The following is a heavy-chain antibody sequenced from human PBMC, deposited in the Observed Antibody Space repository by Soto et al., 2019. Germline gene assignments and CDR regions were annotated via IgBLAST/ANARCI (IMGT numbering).Heavy chain of an antibody. J-gene: IGHJ6*02. D-gene: IGHD1-26*01. CDR3: ARVGATFNYYYGMDV. V-gene: IGHV1-3*01. CDR2: INLGNGNK. CDR1: GYNFIYYP. Sequence: ASVKVSCKASGYNFIYYPLHWVRQAPGQRLEWMGWINLGNGNKDYSQKFQGRVAITRDTSASIAYMELRSLRSDDTAVYYCARVGATFNYYYGMDVWGQGTTVTVSS.